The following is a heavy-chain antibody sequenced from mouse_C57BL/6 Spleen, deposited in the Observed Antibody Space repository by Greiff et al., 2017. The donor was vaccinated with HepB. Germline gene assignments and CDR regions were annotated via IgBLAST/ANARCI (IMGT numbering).Heavy chain of an antibody. Sequence: VQLQQSGPGLVQPSQSLSITCTVSGFSLTSYGVHWVRQSPGKGLEWLGVIWRGGSTDYNAAFMSRLSITKDNSKSQVFFKMNSLQADDTAIYYCARRYYYGSSPYYAMDYWGQGTSVTVSS. CDR3: ARRYYYGSSPYYAMDY. CDR2: IWRGGST. V-gene: IGHV2-5*01. D-gene: IGHD1-1*01. CDR1: GFSLTSYG. J-gene: IGHJ4*01.